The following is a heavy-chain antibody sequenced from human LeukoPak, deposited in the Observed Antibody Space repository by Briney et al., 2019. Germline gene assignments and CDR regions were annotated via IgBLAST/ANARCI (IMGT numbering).Heavy chain of an antibody. J-gene: IGHJ4*02. V-gene: IGHV3-23*01. CDR1: GFSFSNYA. Sequence: GGSLRLSCAASGFSFSNYAMSWVRQAPGKGLAWVSSMSGGRGATSYADSVKGRFTISRDNSKNTLYLQMNSLRAEDTAIFYCAKGHSTSYFDSWGQGTLVTVSS. CDR2: MSGGRGAT. D-gene: IGHD1-1*01. CDR3: AKGHSTSYFDS.